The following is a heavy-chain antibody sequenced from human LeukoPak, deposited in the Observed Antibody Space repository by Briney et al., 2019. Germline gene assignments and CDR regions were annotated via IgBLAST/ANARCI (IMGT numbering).Heavy chain of an antibody. CDR1: GFTFDDYG. J-gene: IGHJ4*02. Sequence: GGSLRLPCAASGFTFDDYGMSWVRQAPGKGLEWVSGINWNGGSTGYADSVKGRFTISRDNAKNSLFLQMNSLRAEDTALYYCARDGRRGFGELSGYWGQGTLVTVSS. CDR3: ARDGRRGFGELSGY. V-gene: IGHV3-20*04. CDR2: INWNGGST. D-gene: IGHD3-10*01.